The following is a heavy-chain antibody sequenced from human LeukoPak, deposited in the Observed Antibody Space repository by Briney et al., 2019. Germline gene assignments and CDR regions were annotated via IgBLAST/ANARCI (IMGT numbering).Heavy chain of an antibody. V-gene: IGHV3-7*01. CDR2: IMQDGDAK. Sequence: SGGSLRLSCAASGFTFSSSRMSWVRQAPGKGLEWVADIMQDGDAKYYVESVEGRFTISRDNAKKSVHLEMNSLRGEDTAVYYCARDERVVGFGLDIWGQGTTVTVSS. D-gene: IGHD3-10*01. CDR1: GFTFSSSR. J-gene: IGHJ3*02. CDR3: ARDERVVGFGLDI.